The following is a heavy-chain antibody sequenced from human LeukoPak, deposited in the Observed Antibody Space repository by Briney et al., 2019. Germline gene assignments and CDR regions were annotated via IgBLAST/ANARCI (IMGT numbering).Heavy chain of an antibody. V-gene: IGHV3-30*01. D-gene: IGHD2-2*01. CDR1: GFTFSSYA. CDR3: ARDDCSSTSCLNNWFDP. Sequence: GGSLRLSCAASGFTFSSYAMHWVRQAPGKGLEWVAVISYDGSNKYYADSVKGRFTISRDNSKNTLYLQMNSLRAEDTAVYYCARDDCSSTSCLNNWFDPWGQGTLVTVSS. CDR2: ISYDGSNK. J-gene: IGHJ5*02.